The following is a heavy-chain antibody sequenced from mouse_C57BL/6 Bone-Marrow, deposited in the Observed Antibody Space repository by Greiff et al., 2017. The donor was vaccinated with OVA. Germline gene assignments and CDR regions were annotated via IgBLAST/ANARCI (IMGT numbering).Heavy chain of an antibody. CDR1: GFTFSSYT. CDR2: ISGGGGNT. J-gene: IGHJ3*01. D-gene: IGHD1-1*01. Sequence: EVMLVESGGGLVKPGGSLKLSCAASGFTFSSYTMSWVRQTPEKRLEWVATISGGGGNTYYPDSVKGRFTISRDNAKNTLYLQMSSLRSEDTALYYCARHEDYGIAYWGQGTLVTVSA. V-gene: IGHV5-9*01. CDR3: ARHEDYGIAY.